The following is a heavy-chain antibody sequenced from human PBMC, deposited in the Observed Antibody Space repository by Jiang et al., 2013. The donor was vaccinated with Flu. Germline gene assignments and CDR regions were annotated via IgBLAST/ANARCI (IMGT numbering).Heavy chain of an antibody. Sequence: GAEVKKPGESLKISCKASGYRFSSYWIAWVRQMPGKGLEWMGTIYPDDSDIRYSPSFRGRVTISADKSITTAFLQWSSLEASDTAMYYCARGGSPGSRIHDYWGQGALVIVSS. CDR3: ARGGSPGSRIHDY. V-gene: IGHV5-51*01. D-gene: IGHD3-10*01. CDR1: GYRFSSYW. CDR2: IYPDDSDI. J-gene: IGHJ4*02.